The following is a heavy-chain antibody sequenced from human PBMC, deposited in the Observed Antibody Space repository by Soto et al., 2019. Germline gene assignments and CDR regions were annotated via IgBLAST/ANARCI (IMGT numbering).Heavy chain of an antibody. CDR2: IIPIFGTA. J-gene: IGHJ4*02. CDR1: GGTFSSYA. D-gene: IGHD1-26*01. Sequence: QVQLVQSGAEVKKPGSSVKVSCKASGGTFSSYAISWVRQAPGQGLEWMGGIIPIFGTANYAQKFQGRVTITADESTSTAYMELSSLRSEDTAVYYCTSGSYYEGPYYFDYWGQGTLVTVSS. CDR3: TSGSYYEGPYYFDY. V-gene: IGHV1-69*12.